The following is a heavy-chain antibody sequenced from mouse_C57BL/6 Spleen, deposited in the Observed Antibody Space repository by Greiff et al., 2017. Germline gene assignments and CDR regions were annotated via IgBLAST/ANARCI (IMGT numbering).Heavy chain of an antibody. CDR3: ARNYYGRSDFDY. D-gene: IGHD1-1*01. J-gene: IGHJ2*01. Sequence: VQLQQSGAELVKPGASVKISCKASGYAFSSYWMNWVKQRPGKGLDWIGKIYPGVGDTNYNGKFKGKATLTADKSSSTAYMQLSSRTSEDSAVYFCARNYYGRSDFDYWGQGTTLTVSS. V-gene: IGHV1-80*01. CDR1: GYAFSSYW. CDR2: IYPGVGDT.